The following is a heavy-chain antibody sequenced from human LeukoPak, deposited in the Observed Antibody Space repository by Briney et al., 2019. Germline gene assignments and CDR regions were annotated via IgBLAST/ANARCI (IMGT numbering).Heavy chain of an antibody. CDR3: AKDGGLWVSAHWGDS. D-gene: IGHD7-27*01. CDR1: GFTFSSYG. Sequence: GGSLRLSCAASGFTFSSYGMSWVRQAPGKGLYWVSSIGGSGVSSYYADSVKGRFTVSRDNSKNTLFLQMNSLRAEDTAVYYCAKDGGLWVSAHWGDSWGRGTLVTVSS. J-gene: IGHJ4*02. V-gene: IGHV3-23*01. CDR2: IGGSGVSS.